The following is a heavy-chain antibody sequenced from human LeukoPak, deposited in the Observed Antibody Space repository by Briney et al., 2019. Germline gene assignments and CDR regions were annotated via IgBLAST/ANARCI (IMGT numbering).Heavy chain of an antibody. D-gene: IGHD4-17*01. CDR3: ARGTWTWYEVTTEEPNFDY. J-gene: IGHJ4*02. CDR1: GGTFSSYT. CDR2: IIPILGIA. V-gene: IGHV1-69*02. Sequence: SVKVSCKASGGTFSSYTISWVRQAPGQGLEWMGRIIPILGIANYAQKFQGRVTITADKSTSTAYMELSSLRSEDTAEYYCARGTWTWYEVTTEEPNFDYWGQGTLVTVSS.